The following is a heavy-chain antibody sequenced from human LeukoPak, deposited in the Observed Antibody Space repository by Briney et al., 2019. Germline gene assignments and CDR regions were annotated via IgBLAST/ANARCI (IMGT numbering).Heavy chain of an antibody. V-gene: IGHV4-39*01. Sequence: SETLSLTFTVSGGSISSSSYYWGWIRQPPGKGLEWIGSIYYSGSTYYNPSLKSRVTISVDTSKNQFSLKLSSVTAADTAVYYCAIQIVLMVYAIYWSDPWGQGTLVTVSS. J-gene: IGHJ5*02. D-gene: IGHD2-8*01. CDR1: GGSISSSSYY. CDR3: AIQIVLMVYAIYWSDP. CDR2: IYYSGST.